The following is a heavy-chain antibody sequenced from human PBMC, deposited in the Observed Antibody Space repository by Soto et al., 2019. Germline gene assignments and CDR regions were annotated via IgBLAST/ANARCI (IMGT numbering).Heavy chain of an antibody. CDR1: GYTFTSYA. D-gene: IGHD2-2*01. V-gene: IGHV1-3*01. Sequence: QVQLVQSGAEVKKPVASVKVSCKASGYTFTSYAMHWVRQAPGQRLEWMGWINAGNGNTKYSQKFQGRVTITRDTSASTAYMELSSLRSEDTAVYYCARGYQGYYYYGRDVWGQGTTVTVSS. CDR2: INAGNGNT. CDR3: ARGYQGYYYYGRDV. J-gene: IGHJ6*02.